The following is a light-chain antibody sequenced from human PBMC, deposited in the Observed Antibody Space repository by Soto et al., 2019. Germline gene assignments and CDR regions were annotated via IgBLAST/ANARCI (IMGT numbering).Light chain of an antibody. Sequence: DIQSTQSPSSLSASVVDMVTITCQASQDINKNLIWYQQKPGKAPKLLIYDASDLETGVPSRFSGSGSGTGFTFTISSLQPEDFATYYCQQYESLPLTFGQGTRLEIK. J-gene: IGKJ5*01. CDR1: QDINKN. V-gene: IGKV1-33*01. CDR3: QQYESLPLT. CDR2: DAS.